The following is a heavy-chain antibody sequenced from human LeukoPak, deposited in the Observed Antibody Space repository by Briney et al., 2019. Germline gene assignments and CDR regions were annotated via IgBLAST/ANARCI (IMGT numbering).Heavy chain of an antibody. CDR1: GGSISSGGYS. CDR3: ARGAWGWLRLRRYFDY. CDR2: IYHSGST. D-gene: IGHD5-12*01. J-gene: IGHJ4*02. Sequence: SETLSLTCAVSGGSISSGGYSWSWIRQPPGKGLEWIGYIYHSGSTYYNPSLKSRVTISVDRSKNQFSLKLSSVTAADTAVYYCARGAWGWLRLRRYFDYWGQGTLVTVSS. V-gene: IGHV4-30-2*01.